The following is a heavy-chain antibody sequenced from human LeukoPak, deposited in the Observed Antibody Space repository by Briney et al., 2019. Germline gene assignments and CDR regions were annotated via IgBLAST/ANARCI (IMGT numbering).Heavy chain of an antibody. Sequence: GGSLRLSCAASGFTFSSYAMSWVRQAPGKGLEWVSAISGSGGSTYYADSVKGRFTISRDNSKNTLYLQMNSLRAEDTAVYYCAKDIATDSSSWYAGSAGIDYWGQGTLVTVSS. CDR3: AKDIATDSSSWYAGSAGIDY. CDR2: ISGSGGST. J-gene: IGHJ4*02. CDR1: GFTFSSYA. V-gene: IGHV3-23*01. D-gene: IGHD6-13*01.